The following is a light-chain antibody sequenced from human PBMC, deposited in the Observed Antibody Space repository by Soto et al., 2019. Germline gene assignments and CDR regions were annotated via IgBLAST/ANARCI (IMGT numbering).Light chain of an antibody. Sequence: QSALTQPPSVSGSPGQSVTISCTGTSSDVGYYNSVSWYQQPPGTVPKLMIFEVSNRPSGVPDRFSGSKSGNTASLTISGLQAEDEADYYCSSYTTSNTYVFGTGTMVTVL. CDR3: SSYTTSNTYV. J-gene: IGLJ1*01. CDR2: EVS. CDR1: SSDVGYYNS. V-gene: IGLV2-18*02.